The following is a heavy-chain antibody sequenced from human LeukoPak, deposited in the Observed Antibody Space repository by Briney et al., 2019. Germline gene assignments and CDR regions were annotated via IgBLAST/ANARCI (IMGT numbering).Heavy chain of an antibody. CDR1: GYSISSGNY. Sequence: SETLSLTCSVSGYSISSGNYWGWIRQPPGKGLEWIGSIYHSGSTYYNSSLKSRVTISVDTSKNQFSLKLSSVTAADTAVYYCAKGYCSSITCYDDRGAFDYWGQGTLVTVSS. J-gene: IGHJ4*02. CDR2: IYHSGST. D-gene: IGHD2-2*01. V-gene: IGHV4-38-2*02. CDR3: AKGYCSSITCYDDRGAFDY.